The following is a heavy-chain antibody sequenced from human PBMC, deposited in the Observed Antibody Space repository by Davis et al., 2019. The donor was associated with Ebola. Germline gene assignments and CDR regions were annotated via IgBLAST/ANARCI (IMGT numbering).Heavy chain of an antibody. Sequence: PGGSLRLSCAASGFTFSSYAMSWVRQAPGKGLEWVSAISGSGGSTYYADSVKGRFTISRDNSKNTLYLQMNSLRAEDTAVYYCAKDDAYGDYRAIIYYYYGMDVWGQGTTVTVSS. CDR2: ISGSGGST. CDR3: AKDDAYGDYRAIIYYYYGMDV. V-gene: IGHV3-23*01. CDR1: GFTFSSYA. D-gene: IGHD4-17*01. J-gene: IGHJ6*02.